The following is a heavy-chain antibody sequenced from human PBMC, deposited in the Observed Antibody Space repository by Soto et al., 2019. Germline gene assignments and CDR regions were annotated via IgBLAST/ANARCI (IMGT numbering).Heavy chain of an antibody. CDR2: ISAYNCNT. Sequence: QVQLVQSGAEVKKPGASVKVSCKASGYTFTSYGISWVRQAPGQGLEWMGWISAYNCNTNYAQKLQGRVTRTTDTSTRTAYMELRSLRSDDTAVYYCARVQFDSYGPKGGLDYWGQGTLVTVSS. D-gene: IGHD5-18*01. CDR1: GYTFTSYG. V-gene: IGHV1-18*01. CDR3: ARVQFDSYGPKGGLDY. J-gene: IGHJ4*02.